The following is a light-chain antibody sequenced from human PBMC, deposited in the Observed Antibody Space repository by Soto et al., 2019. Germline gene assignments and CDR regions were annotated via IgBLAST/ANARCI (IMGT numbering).Light chain of an antibody. CDR1: SSDVGGYNY. V-gene: IGLV2-14*01. CDR3: SSYTSSSPYV. J-gene: IGLJ1*01. CDR2: EVS. Sequence: QSALTQPASVSGSPGQSITISCTGTSSDVGGYNYVSWYQQHQGKAPKLMIYEVSNRPSGVSNRFSGSKSGNTASLTISGLQAEDEADYYCSSYTSSSPYVFGTGTNFTVL.